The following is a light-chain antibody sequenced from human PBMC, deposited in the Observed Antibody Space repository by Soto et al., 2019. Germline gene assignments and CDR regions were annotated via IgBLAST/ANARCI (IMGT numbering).Light chain of an antibody. V-gene: IGKV1-39*01. Sequence: DIQMTQSPSTLSASVGDRVTITCRASQSISSWLAWYQQKPGKAPKLLIYSASNLQSGVPSRFSGSGSGTDFTLTISSLQPGDFATYYCQQSYSTPPWTFGQGTKVDIK. CDR2: SAS. CDR3: QQSYSTPPWT. J-gene: IGKJ1*01. CDR1: QSISSW.